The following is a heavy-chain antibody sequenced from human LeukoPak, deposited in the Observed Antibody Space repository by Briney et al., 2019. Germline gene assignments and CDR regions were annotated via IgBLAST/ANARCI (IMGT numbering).Heavy chain of an antibody. D-gene: IGHD3-22*01. CDR3: AGDGSTGYYSSLDY. J-gene: IGHJ4*02. CDR2: MSYDGSNK. V-gene: IGHV3-30-3*01. CDR1: GFTFSSYA. Sequence: GGSLRLSCVASGFTFSSYAMHWVRQAPGKGLEWVAVMSYDGSNKYYADSVKGRFTISRDSSKNTLYLQMNSLRAEDTAVYYCAGDGSTGYYSSLDYWGQGTLVTVSS.